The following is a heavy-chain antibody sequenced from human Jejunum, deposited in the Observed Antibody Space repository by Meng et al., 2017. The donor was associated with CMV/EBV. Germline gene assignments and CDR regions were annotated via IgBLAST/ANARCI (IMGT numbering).Heavy chain of an antibody. CDR2: IGTGSTK. D-gene: IGHD5/OR15-5a*01. CDR3: VRDPVVSGLDV. J-gene: IGHJ6*02. CDR1: GLSLSIYR. Sequence: CTASGLSLSIYRMSWVRQAPGKGLEWVAYIGTGSTKYYADSLEGRFTVSRDDAKNSLYLQMNSLRGEDTAVYFCVRDPVVSGLDVWGQGTTVTVSS. V-gene: IGHV3-69-1*01.